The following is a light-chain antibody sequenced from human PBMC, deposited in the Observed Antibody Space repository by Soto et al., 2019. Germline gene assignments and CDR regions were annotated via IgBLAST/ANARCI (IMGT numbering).Light chain of an antibody. CDR3: QQYNSYPLT. CDR2: DAS. V-gene: IGKV1-5*01. Sequence: DIPMTQSPSTLSASVGDRVTITCRASQSISSWLAWFQQKPGKAPKLLIYDASNLESGVPSRFSGSESGTEFTLTINSLQPDDFATYYCQQYNSYPLTFGGGTKVDI. CDR1: QSISSW. J-gene: IGKJ4*01.